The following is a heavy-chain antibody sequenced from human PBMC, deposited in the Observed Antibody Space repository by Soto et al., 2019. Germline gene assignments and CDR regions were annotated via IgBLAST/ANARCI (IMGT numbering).Heavy chain of an antibody. J-gene: IGHJ5*02. D-gene: IGHD5-18*01. CDR2: IIPILGTA. V-gene: IGHV1-69*01. CDR3: ARERGYSYGYWFDP. Sequence: QVQLVQSGAEVKKPGSSVKVSCKAPGVTFSSYAISWVRQAPGHGLDWMGGIIPILGTANYPQKFQGRVTITADESTSTAYMELSSLRSEDTAVYYCARERGYSYGYWFDPWGQGTLVTVSS. CDR1: GVTFSSYA.